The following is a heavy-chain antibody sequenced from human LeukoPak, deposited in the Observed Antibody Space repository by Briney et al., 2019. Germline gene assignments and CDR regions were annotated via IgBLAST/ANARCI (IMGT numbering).Heavy chain of an antibody. J-gene: IGHJ4*02. Sequence: SVKVSCTASGYPFTHHYINWVRQAPGQGLEWVGWINPSSGGTKYAPKFKGRVTMTRDTSVTTVYLEMKNLTSDDTGVFYCAREVDMDLGTSSADYWGQGTLVTVSS. CDR1: GYPFTHHY. CDR2: INPSSGGT. CDR3: AREVDMDLGTSSADY. V-gene: IGHV1-2*02. D-gene: IGHD6-6*01.